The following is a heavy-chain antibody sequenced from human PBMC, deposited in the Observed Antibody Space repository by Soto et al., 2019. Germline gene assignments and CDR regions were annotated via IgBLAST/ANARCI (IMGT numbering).Heavy chain of an antibody. CDR3: ARARLTFAYGMDV. CDR1: GGPFNSGAYS. CDR2: IYYTRST. D-gene: IGHD3-16*01. Sequence: QVLLRESGPGLVKPSETLSLACTVSGGPFNSGAYSWIWIRQPPGKGLEWIGSIYYTRSTNFNPSLTSRVTISMDTSKNQFSLNLKSVTTADTAVYYCARARLTFAYGMDVWGQGATVTVPS. V-gene: IGHV4-61*08. J-gene: IGHJ6*02.